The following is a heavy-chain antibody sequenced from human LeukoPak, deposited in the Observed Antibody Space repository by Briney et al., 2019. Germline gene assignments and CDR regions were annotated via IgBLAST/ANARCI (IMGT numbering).Heavy chain of an antibody. D-gene: IGHD6-13*01. CDR2: IYGAGAA. V-gene: IGHV3-66*02. CDR1: GINVSANY. Sequence: GGSLRLSCAASGINVSANYMTWIRQAPGKGLEWVSLIYGAGAAYYAESVRGRFIISRDNSKNTLFLQMNSLRAGDTAVYYCVSSTGQQLIPYDYWGQGTHVAVSS. J-gene: IGHJ4*02. CDR3: VSSTGQQLIPYDY.